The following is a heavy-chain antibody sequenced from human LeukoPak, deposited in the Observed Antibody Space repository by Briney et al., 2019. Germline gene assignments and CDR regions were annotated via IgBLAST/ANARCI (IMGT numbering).Heavy chain of an antibody. CDR2: VSNDAYNK. J-gene: IGHJ4*02. CDR1: GFTFSTYA. Sequence: QPGRSLRLSCAASGFTFSTYAMRWVRQAPGKGLEWVAVVSNDAYNKYYSDSVKGRFTISRDNSRNTLYLQMNSLRPEDTAVYYCARDFSGASRIDFWGQGALVSVSS. CDR3: ARDFSGASRIDF. D-gene: IGHD4/OR15-4a*01. V-gene: IGHV3-30-3*01.